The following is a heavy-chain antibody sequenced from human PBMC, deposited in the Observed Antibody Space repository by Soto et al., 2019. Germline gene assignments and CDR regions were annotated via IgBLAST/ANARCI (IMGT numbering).Heavy chain of an antibody. CDR1: GCTFRSYT. J-gene: IGHJ3*02. CDR3: ARDWARYCSSTSCPRAVAFDI. D-gene: IGHD2-2*01. Sequence: GGSLRLSCAASGCTFRSYTMSWVRQAPGKGLEWISTISASGGNQYYADSVRGRFTISRDNSKNTLYLQMNSLRAEDTAVYYCARDWARYCSSTSCPRAVAFDIWGQGTMVTVSS. V-gene: IGHV3-23*01. CDR2: ISASGGNQ.